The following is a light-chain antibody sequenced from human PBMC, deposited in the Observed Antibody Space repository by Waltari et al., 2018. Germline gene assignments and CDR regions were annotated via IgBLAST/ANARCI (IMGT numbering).Light chain of an antibody. CDR3: QQYDGEVVT. CDR1: QSVTSIS. CDR2: GTS. V-gene: IGKV3-20*01. Sequence: EIVLTQSPVTLSLSPGERATLSCRASQSVTSISLTWYQQKLGKAPRLLIYGTSSRATGIPARFSGSESGTDFTLTISRLEPEDFAVYYCQQYDGEVVTFGGGTKVEI. J-gene: IGKJ4*01.